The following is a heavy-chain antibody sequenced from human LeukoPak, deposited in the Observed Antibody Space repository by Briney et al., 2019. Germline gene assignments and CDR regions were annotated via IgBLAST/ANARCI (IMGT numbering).Heavy chain of an antibody. D-gene: IGHD6-13*01. V-gene: IGHV4-59*01. CDR1: GGSISSYY. J-gene: IGHJ1*01. CDR3: ARDRLGAAAGYFQH. Sequence: SETLSLTCTVSGGSISSYYRSWIRQPPGKGLEWIGYIYYSGSTNYNPSLKSRVTISVDTSKNQFSLKLSSVTAADTAVYYCARDRLGAAAGYFQHWGQGTLVTVSS. CDR2: IYYSGST.